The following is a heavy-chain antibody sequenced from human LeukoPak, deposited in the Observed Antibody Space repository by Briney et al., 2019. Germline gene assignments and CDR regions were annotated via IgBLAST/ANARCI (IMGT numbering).Heavy chain of an antibody. J-gene: IGHJ6*03. CDR3: ARVLRYCSGGNCYSGGLGYMDV. Sequence: GGSLRLSCAASGFTFSDYNMRWIRQAPGKGLGWVSSISRSGSTKYYADSVKGRFTISRDNAKNSLFLQMNSLRAEDTAVYYCARVLRYCSGGNCYSGGLGYMDVWGKGTTVTISS. CDR1: GFTFSDYN. V-gene: IGHV3-11*01. D-gene: IGHD2-15*01. CDR2: ISRSGSTK.